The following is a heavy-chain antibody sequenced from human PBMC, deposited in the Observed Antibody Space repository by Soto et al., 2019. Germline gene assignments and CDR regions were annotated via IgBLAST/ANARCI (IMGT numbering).Heavy chain of an antibody. V-gene: IGHV1-24*01. Sequence: ASVKVSCKVSGYTLTELSMHWVRQAPGKGLEWMGGFDPEDGETIYAQKFQGRVTMTEDTSTDTAYMELSSLRSEDTAVYYCATDPRPLSVAVENAEYFQHWGQGTLVTVSS. CDR3: ATDPRPLSVAVENAEYFQH. J-gene: IGHJ1*01. CDR2: FDPEDGET. CDR1: GYTLTELS. D-gene: IGHD6-19*01.